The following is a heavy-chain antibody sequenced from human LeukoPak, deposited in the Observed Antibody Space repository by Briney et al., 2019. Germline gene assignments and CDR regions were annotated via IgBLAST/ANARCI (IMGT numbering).Heavy chain of an antibody. Sequence: SETLSLTCTVSGGSISDYYWSWIRQPAGKGLEWIGRIYTTGSTDYNPSLKSRVTMSVDTSKNQFSLKLSSVTAADTAVYYCARGGIAAAGRFDYWGQGTLVTVSS. V-gene: IGHV4-4*07. D-gene: IGHD6-13*01. J-gene: IGHJ4*02. CDR1: GGSISDYY. CDR3: ARGGIAAAGRFDY. CDR2: IYTTGST.